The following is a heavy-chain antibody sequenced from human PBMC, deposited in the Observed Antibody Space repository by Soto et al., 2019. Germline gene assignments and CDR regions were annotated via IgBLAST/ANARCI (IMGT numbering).Heavy chain of an antibody. CDR1: GSTFSSDD. Sequence: PGGSLRLSCVVSGSTFSSDDMSWVRQAPGRGLEWVSGISDSGGSTYYADSVKGRFTISRDNAKNTLYLQMKSLRVEDTALYYCAKFGGWSLAVAGLFDYRAPRTQVTGSS. D-gene: IGHD6-19*01. J-gene: IGHJ4*02. CDR3: AKFGGWSLAVAGLFDY. V-gene: IGHV3-23*01. CDR2: ISDSGGST.